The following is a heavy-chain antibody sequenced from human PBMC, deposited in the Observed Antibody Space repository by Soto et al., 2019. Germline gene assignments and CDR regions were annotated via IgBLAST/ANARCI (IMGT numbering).Heavy chain of an antibody. CDR3: ARDKVYCSGGRCYEGHYDY. CDR2: IIPIFGTA. J-gene: IGHJ4*02. V-gene: IGHV1-69*12. Sequence: QVQLVQSGAEVKKPGSSVKVSCKASGGTFSSYAISWVRQAPGQGLEWMGGIIPIFGTANYAQKFQGRVTITADESTSTAYMELSSLSSEDTAMYYCARDKVYCSGGRCYEGHYDYWGQGTLVTVSS. CDR1: GGTFSSYA. D-gene: IGHD2-15*01.